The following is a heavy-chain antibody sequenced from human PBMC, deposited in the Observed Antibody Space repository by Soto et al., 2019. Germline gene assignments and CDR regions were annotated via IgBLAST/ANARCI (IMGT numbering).Heavy chain of an antibody. CDR1: GFSFSSYG. CDR2: ISRDGSEK. D-gene: IGHD2-2*01. J-gene: IGHJ6*02. V-gene: IGHV3-30*18. CDR3: AKGSQEKVSLYYALDV. Sequence: QVQLVESGGGVVQPGRSLRLSCAASGFSFSSYGMHWVRQAPGKGLEWVAVISRDGSEKSYADSVRGRFTISRDNSKNTLYLQMNSLSTEDSTVYFCAKGSQEKVSLYYALDVWGQGTTVTV.